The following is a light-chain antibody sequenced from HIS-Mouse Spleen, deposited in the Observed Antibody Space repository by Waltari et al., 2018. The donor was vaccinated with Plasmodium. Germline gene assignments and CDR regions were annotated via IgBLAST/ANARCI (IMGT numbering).Light chain of an antibody. J-gene: IGKJ3*01. V-gene: IGKV1-27*01. CDR3: QQYNNWSFT. Sequence: DIQMTQSPSSLSASVGDRVTITCRASQGIRNYLAWYQQKPGKVPKLLIYAASTLQSGVPSRFSGSGSGTDFTLTISSLQPEDVAVYYCQQYNNWSFTFGPGTKVDIK. CDR2: AAS. CDR1: QGIRNY.